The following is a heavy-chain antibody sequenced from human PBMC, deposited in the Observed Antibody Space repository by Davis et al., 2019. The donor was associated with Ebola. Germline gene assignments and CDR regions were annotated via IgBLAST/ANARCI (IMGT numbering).Heavy chain of an antibody. CDR3: ARAMLAGLGYYYYYGMDV. CDR2: INSDGSST. D-gene: IGHD6-19*01. V-gene: IGHV3-74*01. J-gene: IGHJ6*04. Sequence: HTGGSLRLSCAASGFTFSSYWMHWVRQAPGKGLVWVSRINSDGSSTSYADSVKGRFTISRDNSKNTLYLQMNSLRAEDTAVYYCARAMLAGLGYYYYYGMDVWGKGTTVTVSS. CDR1: GFTFSSYW.